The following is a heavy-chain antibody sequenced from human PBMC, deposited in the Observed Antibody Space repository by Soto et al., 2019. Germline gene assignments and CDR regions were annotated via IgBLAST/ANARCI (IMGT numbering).Heavy chain of an antibody. V-gene: IGHV5-51*01. CDR3: AGALDCTNGVCYLSFDY. D-gene: IGHD2-8*01. J-gene: IGHJ4*02. CDR1: GYSVTSYW. CDR2: IYPGDSDT. Sequence: GASLKISCKGSGYSVTSYWIGWVRQMPGKGLEWMGIIYPGDSDTRYSPSFQGQVTISADKSISTAYLQWSSLKASDTAMYYCAGALDCTNGVCYLSFDYWGQGTLVTVSS.